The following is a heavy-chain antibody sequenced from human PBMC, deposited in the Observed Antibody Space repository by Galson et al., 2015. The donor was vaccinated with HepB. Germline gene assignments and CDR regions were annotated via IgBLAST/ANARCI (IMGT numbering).Heavy chain of an antibody. CDR2: ISSSSSTI. CDR3: ARESMVTGFSF. CDR1: GFTFSSYS. J-gene: IGHJ4*02. V-gene: IGHV3-48*01. Sequence: SLRLSCAASGFTFSSYSMNWVRQAPGKGLEWVSYISSSSSTIYYADSVKGRFTISRDNAKNSLYLQMNSLRAEDTAVYYCARESMVTGFSFWGQGTLVTVSS. D-gene: IGHD4/OR15-4a*01.